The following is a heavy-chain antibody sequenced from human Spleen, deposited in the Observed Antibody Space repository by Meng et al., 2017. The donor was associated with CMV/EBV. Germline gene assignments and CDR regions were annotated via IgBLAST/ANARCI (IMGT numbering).Heavy chain of an antibody. CDR2: INPNSGGT. Sequence: ASVKVSCKASGYSFTDYYLHWVRQAPGQGLEWMGWINPNSGGTNYAQKFQGRVTMTRGTSITTVYMELSRLRSDDTAVYYCARGGASVNYKYNWFDPWGQGTLVTVSS. D-gene: IGHD1-7*01. V-gene: IGHV1-2*02. CDR3: ARGGASVNYKYNWFDP. CDR1: GYSFTDYY. J-gene: IGHJ5*02.